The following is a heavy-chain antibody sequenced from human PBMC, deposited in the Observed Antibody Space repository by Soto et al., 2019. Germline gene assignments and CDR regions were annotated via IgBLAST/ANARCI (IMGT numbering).Heavy chain of an antibody. D-gene: IGHD6-6*01. V-gene: IGHV1-69*01. Sequence: QVQLVQSGAEVKKPGSSVKVSCKASGGTFSSDAISWVRQAPGQGLEWMGGIIPIFGTANYAQKFQGRVTITADESTSTAYMELSSLRSADTAVYYCARDWEYKYSSSGFDPWGQGTLVTVSS. CDR3: ARDWEYKYSSSGFDP. CDR2: IIPIFGTA. CDR1: GGTFSSDA. J-gene: IGHJ5*02.